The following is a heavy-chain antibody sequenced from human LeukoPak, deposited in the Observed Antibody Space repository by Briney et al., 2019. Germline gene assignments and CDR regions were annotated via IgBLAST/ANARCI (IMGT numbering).Heavy chain of an antibody. CDR2: IGSSGTYI. CDR1: GFTFSSYA. J-gene: IGHJ3*02. CDR3: ARPRLGSINWYIALDI. D-gene: IGHD6-13*01. Sequence: GGSLRLSCAASGFTFSSYAMIWVRQAPGKGLEWVSSIGSSGTYIYYADSVKGRFTISRDNAKNSLYLQMNGLRAEDTAVYYCARPRLGSINWYIALDIWGQGTMVTVSS. V-gene: IGHV3-21*01.